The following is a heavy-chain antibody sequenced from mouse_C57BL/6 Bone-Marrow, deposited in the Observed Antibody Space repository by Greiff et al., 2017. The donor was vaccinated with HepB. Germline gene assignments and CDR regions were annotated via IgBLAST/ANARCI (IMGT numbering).Heavy chain of an antibody. CDR3: ARFPITTVVADY. CDR1: GYTFTSYW. D-gene: IGHD1-1*01. Sequence: QVQLQQPGAELVRPGSSVKLSCKASGYTFTSYWMHWVKQRPIQVLEWIGNIDPSDSETHYNQKFKDKATLTVDKSSSTAYMQLSSLTSEDSAVYYCARFPITTVVADYWGQGTTLTVSS. CDR2: IDPSDSET. V-gene: IGHV1-52*01. J-gene: IGHJ2*01.